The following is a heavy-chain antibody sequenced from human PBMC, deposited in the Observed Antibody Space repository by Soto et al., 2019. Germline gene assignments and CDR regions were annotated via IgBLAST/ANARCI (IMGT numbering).Heavy chain of an antibody. Sequence: SGGSLRLSCAASGFTFSSYAMSWVRQAPGKGLEWVSAISGSGGSTYYADSVKGRFTISRDNSKNTLYLQMDSLRAEDTAVYYCAKGKGSDYDFSLLDYWGRGTLVTVSS. D-gene: IGHD3-3*01. CDR1: GFTFSSYA. J-gene: IGHJ4*01. CDR2: ISGSGGST. V-gene: IGHV3-23*01. CDR3: AKGKGSDYDFSLLDY.